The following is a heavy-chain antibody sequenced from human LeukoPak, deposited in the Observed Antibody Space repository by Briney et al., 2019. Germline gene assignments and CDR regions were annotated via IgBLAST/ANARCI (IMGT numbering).Heavy chain of an antibody. Sequence: GGSLRLSCAASGFTFSSYGMHWVRQAPGKGLEWVAFIRYDGSNKYYADSVKGRFTISRDNAKNSLYLQMNSLRAEDTAVYYCARGSPSRVTPFQHWGQGTLVTVSS. CDR2: IRYDGSNK. CDR3: ARGSPSRVTPFQH. J-gene: IGHJ1*01. V-gene: IGHV3-30*02. D-gene: IGHD2-21*02. CDR1: GFTFSSYG.